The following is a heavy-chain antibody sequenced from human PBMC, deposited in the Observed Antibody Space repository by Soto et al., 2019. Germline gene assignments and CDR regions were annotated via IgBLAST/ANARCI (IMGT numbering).Heavy chain of an antibody. J-gene: IGHJ5*02. CDR3: ARDWRHSGCYLIPGDSWFDP. D-gene: IGHD1-26*01. Sequence: QVQLVQSGAEVKKPGASVKVSCKASGYTFTSYCMHWVRQAPGQGLEWMGRINPNGGSTSYAEKYVGRVTMTRDTSTSTGYMELSSLRAEDTDGYYCARDWRHSGCYLIPGDSWFDPWGQGTLVTVSS. CDR2: INPNGGST. CDR1: GYTFTSYC. V-gene: IGHV1-46*01.